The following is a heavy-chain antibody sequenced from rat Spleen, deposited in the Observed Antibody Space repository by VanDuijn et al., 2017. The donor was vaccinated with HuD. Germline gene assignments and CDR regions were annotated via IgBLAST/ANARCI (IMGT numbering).Heavy chain of an antibody. CDR3: STRDGGYPH. D-gene: IGHD1-11*01. V-gene: IGHV5-7*01. CDR1: GFTFSHYD. CDR2: ISSDGSTT. J-gene: IGHJ2*01. Sequence: EVQLVESGGGLVQPGRSMKLSCAASGFTFSHYDMAWVRQAPKKGLEWVATISSDGSTTYYRDSVKGRFTISRDNAKRTLFLQTDSLRSEDTATYYCSTRDGGYPHWGQGVMVTVSS.